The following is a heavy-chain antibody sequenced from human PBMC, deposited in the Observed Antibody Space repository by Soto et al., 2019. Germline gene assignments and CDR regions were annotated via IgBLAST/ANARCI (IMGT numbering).Heavy chain of an antibody. Sequence: SETLSLTCTVSGGSISSYYWSWIRQPPGKGLEWIGYIYYSGSTNYNPSLKSRVTISVDTSKNQFSLKLSSVTAADTAVYYCAGSVRFLEWLPNPNWFDPWGQGTLVTVSS. CDR1: GGSISSYY. V-gene: IGHV4-59*01. D-gene: IGHD3-3*01. CDR2: IYYSGST. J-gene: IGHJ5*02. CDR3: AGSVRFLEWLPNPNWFDP.